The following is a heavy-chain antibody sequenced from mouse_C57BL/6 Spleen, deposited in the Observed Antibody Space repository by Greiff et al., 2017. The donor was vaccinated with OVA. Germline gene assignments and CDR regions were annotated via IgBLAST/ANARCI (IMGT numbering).Heavy chain of an antibody. CDR3: ARWGYYGVDY. J-gene: IGHJ2*01. D-gene: IGHD1-1*01. CDR1: GYAFSSYW. CDR2: IYPGDGDT. Sequence: VKLMESGAELVKPGASVKISCKASGYAFSSYWMNWVKQRPGKGLEWIGQIYPGDGDTNYNGKFKGKATLTADKSSSTAYMQLSSLTSEDSAVYFCARWGYYGVDYWGQGTTLTVSS. V-gene: IGHV1-80*01.